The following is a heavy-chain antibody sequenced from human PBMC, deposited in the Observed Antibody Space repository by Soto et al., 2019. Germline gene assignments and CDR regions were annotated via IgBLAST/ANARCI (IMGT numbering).Heavy chain of an antibody. J-gene: IGHJ5*02. V-gene: IGHV3-21*01. CDR2: ISSSSSYI. CDR1: GFTFSRYS. CDR3: ATDHLVPSDNWFDP. Sequence: GGSLRLSCAASGFTFSRYSMNWVRQAPGKGLEWVSSISSSSSYIYYADSVKGRFTISRDNAKNSLYLQMNSLRAEDTVVYYCATDHLVPSDNWFDPGVQGTLVTVS. D-gene: IGHD2-2*01.